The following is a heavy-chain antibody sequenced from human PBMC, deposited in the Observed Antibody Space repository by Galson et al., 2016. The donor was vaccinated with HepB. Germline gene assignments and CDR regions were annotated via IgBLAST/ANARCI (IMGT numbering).Heavy chain of an antibody. V-gene: IGHV3-11*01. D-gene: IGHD2/OR15-2a*01. CDR3: ATQLHLIIVPGTFDS. Sequence: SLRLSCAASGLPFSDSYMSWIRQAPGKGLEWISYISNTGKTIYYADSVKGRFTISRDNAKNSVYLQMNTLRGDDTAVYYCATQLHLIIVPGTFDSWGQGTLVTVSS. J-gene: IGHJ4*02. CDR1: GLPFSDSY. CDR2: ISNTGKTI.